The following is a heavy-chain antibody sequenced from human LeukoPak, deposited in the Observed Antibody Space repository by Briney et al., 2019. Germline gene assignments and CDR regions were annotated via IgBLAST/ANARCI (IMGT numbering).Heavy chain of an antibody. CDR3: ARGSSWYRPLDC. D-gene: IGHD6-13*01. CDR1: GGSFSGYY. CDR2: INHSGST. Sequence: PSETLSLTCAVYGGSFSGYYWSWIRQPPGKGLEWIGEINHSGSTNYNPSLKSRVTISVDTSKNQFSLKLSSVTAADTAVYYCARGSSWYRPLDCWGQGTLVTVSS. V-gene: IGHV4-34*01. J-gene: IGHJ4*02.